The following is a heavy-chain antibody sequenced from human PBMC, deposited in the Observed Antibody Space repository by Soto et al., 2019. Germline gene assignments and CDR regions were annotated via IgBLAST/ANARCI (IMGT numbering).Heavy chain of an antibody. J-gene: IGHJ4*02. V-gene: IGHV3-30*02. CDR1: GFTFSSYG. Sequence: GGSLRLSCAASGFTFSSYGMHWVRQAPGKGLEWVAVIWYDGSNKYYADPVKGRFTISRDNSKNTLYLQMNSLRAEDTAVYYCAKTKKQWLVNGFDYWGQGTLVTVSS. CDR3: AKTKKQWLVNGFDY. CDR2: IWYDGSNK. D-gene: IGHD6-19*01.